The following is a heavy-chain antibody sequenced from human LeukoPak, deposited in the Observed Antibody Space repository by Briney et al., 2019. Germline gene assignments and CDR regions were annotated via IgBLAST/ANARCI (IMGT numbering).Heavy chain of an antibody. V-gene: IGHV3-21*01. CDR2: ISGSGGTT. J-gene: IGHJ4*02. Sequence: GGSLRLSCAASEFTFSSFAMTWVRQAPGKGLEWVSSISGSGGTTQYADSVQGRFAISRDNAKNSLYLQMNSLRAEDTAVYYCATSSAGYWGQGTLVTVSS. CDR3: ATSSAGY. CDR1: EFTFSSFA.